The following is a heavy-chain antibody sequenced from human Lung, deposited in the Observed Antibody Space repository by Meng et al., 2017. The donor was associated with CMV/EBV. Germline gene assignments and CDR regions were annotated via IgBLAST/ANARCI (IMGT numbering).Heavy chain of an antibody. Sequence: SLKTSCAASGFTFDTYAIHLLRPAAEKGLEWVSSTSYSGRTTYYGDSVKSLSTISRDNSSNTLTLQMRGLRSDDTDVYYCARWGLPNCAGDCDFGGMDDWGQGTTVXVSS. V-gene: IGHV3-23*01. CDR1: GFTFDTYA. CDR3: ARWGLPNCAGDCDFGGMDD. D-gene: IGHD2-21*01. J-gene: IGHJ6*02. CDR2: TSYSGRTT.